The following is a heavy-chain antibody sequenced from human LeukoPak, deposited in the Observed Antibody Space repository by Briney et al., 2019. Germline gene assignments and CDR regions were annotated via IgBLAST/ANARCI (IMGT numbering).Heavy chain of an antibody. Sequence: TPSETLSLTCNVSGGSINSNNHYWGWIRQPPGKGLEWLGSINYSGTIFYSPSLNSRVTISVDTSGNQFSLKLTSATAADTAVYYCARHPGYSSGWWYFDFWGQGTLVTVSP. CDR1: GGSINSNNHY. CDR3: ARHPGYSSGWWYFDF. D-gene: IGHD5-18*01. CDR2: INYSGTI. V-gene: IGHV4-39*01. J-gene: IGHJ4*02.